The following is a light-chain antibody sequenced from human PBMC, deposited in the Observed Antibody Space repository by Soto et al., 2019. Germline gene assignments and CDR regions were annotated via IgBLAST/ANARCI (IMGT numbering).Light chain of an antibody. V-gene: IGLV2-8*01. CDR3: SSFAGSNNYPYV. J-gene: IGLJ1*01. Sequence: QSVLTQPPSASGSPGQSVTISCTGTSSDVGAYDYVSWYQQHPGKAPKLMIYEINKRPSGAPDRFSGSKSGNKASLTVSGLQAEDEADYYCSSFAGSNNYPYVFGTGTKV. CDR2: EIN. CDR1: SSDVGAYDY.